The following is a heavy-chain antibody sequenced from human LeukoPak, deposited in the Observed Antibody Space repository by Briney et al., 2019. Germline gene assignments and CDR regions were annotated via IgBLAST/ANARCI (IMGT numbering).Heavy chain of an antibody. CDR3: ARAQVGATIDY. CDR2: INPNSGGT. J-gene: IGHJ4*02. CDR1: GYTFTGYY. V-gene: IGHV1-2*02. Sequence: ASVKVSCKASGYTFTGYYMHWVRQAPGQGLEWMGWINPNSGGTNYAQKFQSRVTMTRDTSISRAYMELSRLRSDDTAVYYCARAQVGATIDYWGQGTLVTVSS. D-gene: IGHD1-26*01.